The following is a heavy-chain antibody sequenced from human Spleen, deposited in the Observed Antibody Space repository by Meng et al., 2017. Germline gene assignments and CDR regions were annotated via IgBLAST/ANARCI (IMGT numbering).Heavy chain of an antibody. CDR1: GFTFSSYG. D-gene: IGHD3-10*01. CDR2: IWYDGSNK. J-gene: IGHJ5*02. V-gene: IGHV3-33*08. CDR3: AREGTGGSGSYYNWFDP. Sequence: GESLKISCAASGFTFSSYGMHWVRQAPGKGLEWVAVIWYDGSNKYYADSVKGRFTISRDNSKNTLYLQMNSLRAEDTAVYYCAREGTGGSGSYYNWFDPWGQGTLVTVSS.